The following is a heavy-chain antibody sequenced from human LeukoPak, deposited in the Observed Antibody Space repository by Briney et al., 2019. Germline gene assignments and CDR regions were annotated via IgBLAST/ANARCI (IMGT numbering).Heavy chain of an antibody. CDR1: GYTFTSYG. Sequence: ASVKVSCKASGYTFTSYGISWVRQAPGQGLDWMAWISAYNGSSNYAQKFQGRVTLTTDTSTSTAYMELRSLTSDDTAVYYCARGGDLYDSSGYYLDAFDIWGQGTMVTVSS. CDR3: ARGGDLYDSSGYYLDAFDI. D-gene: IGHD3-22*01. CDR2: ISAYNGSS. J-gene: IGHJ3*02. V-gene: IGHV1-18*01.